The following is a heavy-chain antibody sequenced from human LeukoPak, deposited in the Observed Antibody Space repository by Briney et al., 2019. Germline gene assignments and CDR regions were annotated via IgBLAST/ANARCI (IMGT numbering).Heavy chain of an antibody. CDR2: IIPIFGTA. Sequence: GASVKVSCKASGGTFSSYAISWVRHAPGQGLEWMGGIIPIFGTANYAQKFQGRVTITTDESTSTAYMELSSLRSEDTAVYYCARDNYAGANWFDPWGQGTLVTVSS. V-gene: IGHV1-69*05. CDR3: ARDNYAGANWFDP. J-gene: IGHJ5*02. D-gene: IGHD1-7*01. CDR1: GGTFSSYA.